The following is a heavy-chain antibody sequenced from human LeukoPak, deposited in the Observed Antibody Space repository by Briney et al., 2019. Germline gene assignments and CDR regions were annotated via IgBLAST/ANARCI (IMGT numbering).Heavy chain of an antibody. D-gene: IGHD3-10*01. J-gene: IGHJ5*02. CDR3: ARHPQGGSGATNWFYP. CDR2: IDPSDSYT. CDR1: GYSFTRYW. V-gene: IGHV5-10-1*01. Sequence: GESLKISCKGSGYSFTRYWISWVRQMPGKGLEWMGRIDPSDSYTNYSPSFQGHVTISADKSISTAYLQWSSLKASDTAMYYCARHPQGGSGATNWFYPWGQGTLVTVSS.